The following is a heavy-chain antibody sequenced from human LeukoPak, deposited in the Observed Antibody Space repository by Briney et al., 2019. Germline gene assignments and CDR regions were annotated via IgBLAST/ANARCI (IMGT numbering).Heavy chain of an antibody. J-gene: IGHJ5*02. Sequence: SETLPLTCTVSGGSISSYYWSWIRQPPGKGLEWIGYIYYSGSTNYNPSLKSRVTISVDTSKNQFSLKLSSVTAADTAVYYCARDNYDDWFDPRGQGTLVTVSS. CDR1: GGSISSYY. CDR2: IYYSGST. D-gene: IGHD3-3*01. V-gene: IGHV4-59*01. CDR3: ARDNYDDWFDP.